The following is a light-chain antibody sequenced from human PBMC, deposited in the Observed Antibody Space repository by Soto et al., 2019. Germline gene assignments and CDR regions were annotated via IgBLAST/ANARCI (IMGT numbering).Light chain of an antibody. CDR2: GAS. V-gene: IGKV3-20*01. CDR3: QQYGSSPRT. Sequence: EIVLTQSPGTLSLAPGERATLSCRASQSVNSNYFTWYQQKPGQAPRLLIYGASSRATGIPDRFSGSGSGTDFTLTISRLEPEDVAVYYCQQYGSSPRTFGQGTKVDIK. CDR1: QSVNSNY. J-gene: IGKJ1*01.